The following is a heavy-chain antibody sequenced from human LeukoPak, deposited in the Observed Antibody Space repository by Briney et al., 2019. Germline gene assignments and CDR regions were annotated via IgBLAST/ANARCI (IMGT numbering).Heavy chain of an antibody. D-gene: IGHD5-12*01. J-gene: IGHJ4*02. CDR2: IKQDGSEK. CDR3: AKTRGYSGYVDY. V-gene: IGHV3-7*01. Sequence: GRSLRLSCAASGFTFSNYWMSWVRQAPGKGLEWVANIKQDGSEKYYVDSVKGRFTISRDNAKNSLYLQMNSLRAEDTAVYYCAKTRGYSGYVDYWGQGTLVTVSS. CDR1: GFTFSNYW.